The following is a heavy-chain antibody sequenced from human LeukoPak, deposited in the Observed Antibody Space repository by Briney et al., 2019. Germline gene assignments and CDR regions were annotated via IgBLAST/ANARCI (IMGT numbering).Heavy chain of an antibody. Sequence: PSQTLSLTCAVSGDSISSGGYSWSCIRQPPGRGLEWIGYIYHSGSTYYNPSLKSRVTISVDRSKNQFSLKLSSVTAADTAVYYCASRQLWSDYYYYGMDVWGKGTTVTVSS. V-gene: IGHV4-30-2*01. CDR3: ASRQLWSDYYYYGMDV. D-gene: IGHD5-18*01. CDR1: GDSISSGGYS. J-gene: IGHJ6*04. CDR2: IYHSGST.